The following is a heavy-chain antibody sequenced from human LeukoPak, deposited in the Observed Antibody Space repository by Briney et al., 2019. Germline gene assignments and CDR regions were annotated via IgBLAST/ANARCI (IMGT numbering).Heavy chain of an antibody. CDR2: INPTGGST. CDR1: GYTSTSFY. J-gene: IGHJ4*02. V-gene: IGHV1-46*01. D-gene: IGHD5-24*01. Sequence: ASVKVSCKASGYTSTSFYMHWVRQAPGPGLEWMGIINPTGGSTSYAQKFQARVTMPRDTPTSTVYMELSSRRSEDTAVYYFPRGGAVGGGYNPFVYWGQGTLVTVSS. CDR3: PRGGAVGGGYNPFVY.